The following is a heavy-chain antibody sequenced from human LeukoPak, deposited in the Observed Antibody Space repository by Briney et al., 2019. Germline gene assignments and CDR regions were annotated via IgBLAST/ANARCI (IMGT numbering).Heavy chain of an antibody. V-gene: IGHV1-8*01. CDR3: VRAGYYGMDV. Sequence: GASVKVSWKASGYTFSSYHIKWVRQATGQGLEYMGWLHPNSGDSGSAQKFQGRVTITMDTSISTAYMEVSSLRSEDTAVYYCVRAGYYGMDVWGQGTTVIVSS. CDR2: LHPNSGDS. J-gene: IGHJ6*02. CDR1: GYTFSSYH.